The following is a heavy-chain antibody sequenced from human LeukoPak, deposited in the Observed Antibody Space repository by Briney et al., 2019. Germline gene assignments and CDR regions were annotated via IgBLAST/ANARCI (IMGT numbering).Heavy chain of an antibody. CDR1: GFTFSSYS. CDR3: ARSADHSSSLSGLDAFDI. CDR2: ISSSSSTI. V-gene: IGHV3-48*04. D-gene: IGHD6-13*01. Sequence: PGGSLRLSCAASGFTFSSYSMNWVRQAPGKGLEWVSYISSSSSTIYYADSVKGRFTISRDNAKNSLYLQMNSLRAEDTAVYYCARSADHSSSLSGLDAFDIWGQGTMVTVSS. J-gene: IGHJ3*02.